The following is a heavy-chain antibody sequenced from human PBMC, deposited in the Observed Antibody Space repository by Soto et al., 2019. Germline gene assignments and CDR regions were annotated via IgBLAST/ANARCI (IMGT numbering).Heavy chain of an antibody. D-gene: IGHD2-21*02. Sequence: QLQLQESGPGLVKPSETLSLTCTVSGGSISSSSCFWGRIRQPPGKGLEWIGSIYYSGSTYYNPSLISGVTITADASKNQFSLTLSAVTAADTAVYYCARHPSDFWFDPWGQGTLVTVSS. V-gene: IGHV4-39*01. CDR3: ARHPSDFWFDP. CDR1: GGSISSSSCF. J-gene: IGHJ5*02. CDR2: IYYSGST.